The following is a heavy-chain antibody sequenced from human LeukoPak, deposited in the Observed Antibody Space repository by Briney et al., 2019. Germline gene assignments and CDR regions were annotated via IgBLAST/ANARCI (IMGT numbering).Heavy chain of an antibody. V-gene: IGHV3-30*04. CDR1: GFTFSTYA. CDR2: ISHDGGSK. J-gene: IGHJ4*02. Sequence: GGSLRLSCAASGFTFSTYAIHWVRQAPGKGLEWVSVISHDGGSKHYADSVKGRFTISRDNSKNTQYLRMNSLRVEDTAVYYCVRDFDYWGQGTLVTVSS. CDR3: VRDFDY.